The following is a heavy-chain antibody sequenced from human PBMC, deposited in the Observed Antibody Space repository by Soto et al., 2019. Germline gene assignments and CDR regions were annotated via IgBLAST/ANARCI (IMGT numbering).Heavy chain of an antibody. D-gene: IGHD6-13*01. V-gene: IGHV5-51*01. J-gene: IGHJ6*02. CDR1: GYSFTSYW. Sequence: GESLKISCKGSGYSFTSYWIGWVRQMPGKGLEWMGIIYPSNSDTRYSPPFQGQVTISADKSINTAYLQWSSLKASDTAMYYCARTAAAGKYYYGMDVWGQGTTVTASS. CDR3: ARTAAAGKYYYGMDV. CDR2: IYPSNSDT.